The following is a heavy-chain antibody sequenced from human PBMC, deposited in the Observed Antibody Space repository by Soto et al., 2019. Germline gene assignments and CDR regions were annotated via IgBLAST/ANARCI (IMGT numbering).Heavy chain of an antibody. Sequence: EVQLLESGGGLVQPGGSLRLSCAASGYTFSSYAMRWVRQAPGKGLEWVSAISGSGGSTYYADSVKGRFTISRDNSKNTLYLQMNSLRAEDTAVYYCAKDVNVPAAPYYFDYWGQGTLVTVSS. CDR1: GYTFSSYA. CDR3: AKDVNVPAAPYYFDY. V-gene: IGHV3-23*01. CDR2: ISGSGGST. D-gene: IGHD2-2*01. J-gene: IGHJ4*02.